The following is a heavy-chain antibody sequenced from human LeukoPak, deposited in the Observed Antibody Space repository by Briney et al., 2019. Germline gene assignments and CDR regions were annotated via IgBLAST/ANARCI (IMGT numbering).Heavy chain of an antibody. J-gene: IGHJ4*02. D-gene: IGHD3-22*01. CDR3: ARDRGVYYYDSSGLLDY. V-gene: IGHV1-2*02. CDR1: GYTLTGYY. CDR2: INPNSGGT. Sequence: ASVKVSCKASGYTLTGYYMHWVRQAPGQGLEWMGWINPNSGGTNYAQKFQGRVTMTTDTSTSTAYMELRSLRSDDTAVYYCARDRGVYYYDSSGLLDYWGQGTLVTVSS.